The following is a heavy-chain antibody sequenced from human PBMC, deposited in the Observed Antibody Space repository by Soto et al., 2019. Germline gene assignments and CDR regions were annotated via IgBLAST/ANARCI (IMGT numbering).Heavy chain of an antibody. D-gene: IGHD1-1*01. Sequence: ASVKVSCKVSGHTFTGYFIHWVRQAPGQGLEWMGWINPNSGGTNYAQKFQGRGTMTRDTSISTAHMELRRLKSDDTAIYYCARDLWNNAGYAMDVWGQGTTVTSP. J-gene: IGHJ6*02. V-gene: IGHV1-2*02. CDR3: ARDLWNNAGYAMDV. CDR2: INPNSGGT. CDR1: GHTFTGYF.